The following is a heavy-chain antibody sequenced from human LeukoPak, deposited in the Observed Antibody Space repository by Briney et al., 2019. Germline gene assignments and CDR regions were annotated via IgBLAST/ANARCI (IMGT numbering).Heavy chain of an antibody. J-gene: IGHJ4*02. CDR2: INPNSGGT. V-gene: IGHV1-2*02. Sequence: ASVKVSCKASGYTFTGYYMHWVRQAPGQGLEWMGWINPNSGGTNYAQKFQGRVTMTRDTSISTAYMELSRLRSDDTAAYYCARDTDTYYYDSSGFYWGQGTLVTASS. D-gene: IGHD3-22*01. CDR3: ARDTDTYYYDSSGFY. CDR1: GYTFTGYY.